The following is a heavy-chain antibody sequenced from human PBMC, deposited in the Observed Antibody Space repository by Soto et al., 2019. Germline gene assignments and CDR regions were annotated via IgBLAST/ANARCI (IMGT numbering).Heavy chain of an antibody. CDR3: ARLSTIFDD. V-gene: IGHV4-31*03. J-gene: IGHJ4*02. CDR2: IYYSGST. Sequence: XQGPTITCSVSGGSISSGCYYWSWIRQHPGKVLEWIGYIYYSGSTYYNPSLKSRVTISVDKSKNQLSLKLSSVTAADTAVYYCARLSTIFDDWGQGTLVTVSS. CDR1: GGSISSGCYY. D-gene: IGHD1-1*01.